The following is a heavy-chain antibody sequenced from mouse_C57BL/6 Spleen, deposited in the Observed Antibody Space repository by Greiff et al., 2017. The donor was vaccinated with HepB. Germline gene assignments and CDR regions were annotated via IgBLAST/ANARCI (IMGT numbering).Heavy chain of an antibody. D-gene: IGHD2-10*01. Sequence: EVKLMESGPELVKPGASVKIPCKASGYTFTDYNMDWVKQSHGKSLEWIGDINPNNGGTIYNQKFKGKATLTVDKSSSTAYMELRSLTSEDTAVYYCARPYYGNYVPYWYFDVWGTGTTVTVSS. CDR2: INPNNGGT. V-gene: IGHV1-18*01. J-gene: IGHJ1*03. CDR1: GYTFTDYN. CDR3: ARPYYGNYVPYWYFDV.